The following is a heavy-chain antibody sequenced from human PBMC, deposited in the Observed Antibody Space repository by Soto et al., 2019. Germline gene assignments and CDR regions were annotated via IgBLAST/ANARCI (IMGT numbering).Heavy chain of an antibody. Sequence: GASVKVSCKASGYTFTSYDINWVRQATGQGLEWMGWMNPNSGNTGYAQKFQGRVTMTRNTSMSTAYMELSSLRSEDTAVYYCARASVKLNYYLGSAFDYWGQGTLVTVSS. D-gene: IGHD3-10*01. CDR2: MNPNSGNT. CDR1: GYTFTSYD. V-gene: IGHV1-8*01. J-gene: IGHJ4*02. CDR3: ARASVKLNYYLGSAFDY.